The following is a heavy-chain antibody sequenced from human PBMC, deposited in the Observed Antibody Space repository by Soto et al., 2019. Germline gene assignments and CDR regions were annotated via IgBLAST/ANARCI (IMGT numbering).Heavy chain of an antibody. D-gene: IGHD5-12*01. CDR2: ISRSGTTI. V-gene: IGHV3-11*01. J-gene: IGHJ6*03. CDR1: GFTFSDYY. Sequence: QVQLVESGGGLVKPGGSLRLSCAASGFTFSDYYMSWIRQAPGKGLEWVSYISRSGTTIYYEDSVKGRFTISRDNAKNSLYLQMNSLRAEDTAVYYCNRGYSGREYYYRYMDVWGKGTTVTVSS. CDR3: NRGYSGREYYYRYMDV.